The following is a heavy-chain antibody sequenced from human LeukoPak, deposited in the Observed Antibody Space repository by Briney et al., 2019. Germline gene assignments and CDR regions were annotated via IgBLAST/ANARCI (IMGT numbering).Heavy chain of an antibody. V-gene: IGHV5-51*01. D-gene: IGHD3-10*01. CDR1: GYTFTNYW. Sequence: GESLKISCKAFGYTFTNYWIGWVRQMPGKGLEWMGIIYPDDSDTRYSPSFEGQVTISADKSISTGYLQWGSLKASDTAMYYCARGFGEFRFDYWGQGTLVTVSS. CDR2: IYPDDSDT. J-gene: IGHJ4*02. CDR3: ARGFGEFRFDY.